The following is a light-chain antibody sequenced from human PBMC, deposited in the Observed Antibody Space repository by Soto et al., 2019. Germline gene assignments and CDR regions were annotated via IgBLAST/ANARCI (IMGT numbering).Light chain of an antibody. CDR2: DVS. CDR1: SSSKW. Sequence: DIQMTQSPSTLGASVGDTVTMTCRSSSKWLAWYQKKPGKAPKLLIYDVSNLERGVPPRFSGSTSGAESTLTITGLQPDDLGTYYCQHTTDFTFGQGTNVEIK. CDR3: QHTTDFT. V-gene: IGKV1-5*01. J-gene: IGKJ2*01.